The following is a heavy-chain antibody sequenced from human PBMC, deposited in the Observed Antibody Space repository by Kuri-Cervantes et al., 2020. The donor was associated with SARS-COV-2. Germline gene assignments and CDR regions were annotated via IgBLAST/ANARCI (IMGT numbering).Heavy chain of an antibody. D-gene: IGHD3-3*01. Sequence: SVKVSCKASGGTFSSYAISWVRQAPGQGLEWMGGIIPILGIANYAQKFQGRVTITADKSTSTAYMELSSLRSEDTAVYYCARGGEFPGVVITLDGAFDIWGQGTMVTVSS. CDR1: GGTFSSYA. CDR3: ARGGEFPGVVITLDGAFDI. V-gene: IGHV1-69*10. J-gene: IGHJ3*02. CDR2: IIPILGIA.